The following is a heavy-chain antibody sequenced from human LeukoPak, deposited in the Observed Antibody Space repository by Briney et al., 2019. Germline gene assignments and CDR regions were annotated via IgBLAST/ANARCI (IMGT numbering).Heavy chain of an antibody. CDR2: ISYDGSNK. D-gene: IGHD3-22*01. CDR1: GFTFSSYE. Sequence: GGSLRLSCAASGFTFSSYEMNWVRQAPGKGLEWVAFISYDGSNKYYADSVKGRFTISRDNSKNTLYLQMNSLRAEDTAVYYCARERTQVYYDSSGSHDYWGQGPPVTVSS. J-gene: IGHJ4*02. CDR3: ARERTQVYYDSSGSHDY. V-gene: IGHV3-30*04.